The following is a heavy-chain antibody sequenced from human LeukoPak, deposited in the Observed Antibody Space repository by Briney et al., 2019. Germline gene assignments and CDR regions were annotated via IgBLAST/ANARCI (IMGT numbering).Heavy chain of an antibody. CDR2: IHYSGTT. Sequence: SETLSLTCTVSGGSISTYYWSWLRPPPGKGLEWIGYIHYSGTTNYNPSLKDRVTISLDTSKNQFSLNLSSVTAADTAVYYCARMGGYSGYATHWGQGTLVTVSS. CDR1: GGSISTYY. D-gene: IGHD5-12*01. V-gene: IGHV4-59*08. J-gene: IGHJ4*02. CDR3: ARMGGYSGYATH.